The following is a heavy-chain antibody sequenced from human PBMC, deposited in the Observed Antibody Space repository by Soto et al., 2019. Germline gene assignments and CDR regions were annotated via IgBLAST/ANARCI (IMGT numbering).Heavy chain of an antibody. V-gene: IGHV4-39*01. CDR2: IFYLGSS. D-gene: IGHD3-3*02. CDR1: GDSIISSDFY. Sequence: SETLSLTCTVSGDSIISSDFYWGWVRQPPGKGLEWIGSIFYLGSSYYNPSLKSRVTMSVDTSKNQFSLRLRSVTAADTALYFCARHSLALRKNNWFDPWGXGIMVNGSS. CDR3: ARHSLALRKNNWFDP. J-gene: IGHJ5*02.